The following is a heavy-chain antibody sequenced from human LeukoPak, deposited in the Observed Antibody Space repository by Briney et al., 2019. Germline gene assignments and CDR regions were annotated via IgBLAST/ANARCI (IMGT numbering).Heavy chain of an antibody. Sequence: SSGTLSLTCAVSGGSISSSNWWSWVRQPPGKGLEWIGEIYHSGSTNYNPSLKSRVTISVDTSKNQFSLKLSSVTAADTAVYYCARVPVSNFFSRQSAYYYYMDVWGKGTTVTVSS. CDR2: IYHSGST. V-gene: IGHV4-4*02. CDR1: GGSISSSNW. CDR3: ARVPVSNFFSRQSAYYYYMDV. J-gene: IGHJ6*03. D-gene: IGHD4-11*01.